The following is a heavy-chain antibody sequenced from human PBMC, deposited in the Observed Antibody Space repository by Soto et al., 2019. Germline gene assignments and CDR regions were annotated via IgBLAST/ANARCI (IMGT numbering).Heavy chain of an antibody. D-gene: IGHD3-3*01. Sequence: QVQLVQSGAEAEKPGASVKVSCKASGYTFTNYDINWVRQATGQGLEWMGWMNPNSGNTGYAQKFRGRLTMTRNTSTSTAYMELSGLRSEDTAVYYCIGWSGPGGMDVWGQGTTVTVSS. CDR3: IGWSGPGGMDV. CDR2: MNPNSGNT. V-gene: IGHV1-8*01. CDR1: GYTFTNYD. J-gene: IGHJ6*02.